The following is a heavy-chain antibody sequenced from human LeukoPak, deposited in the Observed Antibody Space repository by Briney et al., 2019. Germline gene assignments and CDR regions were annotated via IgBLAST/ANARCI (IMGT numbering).Heavy chain of an antibody. CDR1: GFIFGNYG. Sequence: GGSLRLSCAAPGFIFGNYGMHWVRQAPGKGLEWVAYIRYDGSNDAHADSVKGRFTISRENSKNTLYLQMDGLRADDTAVYYCAKEMFDENGVRRDYFDDWGQGTLVTVSS. J-gene: IGHJ4*02. D-gene: IGHD3-9*01. CDR3: AKEMFDENGVRRDYFDD. CDR2: IRYDGSND. V-gene: IGHV3-30*02.